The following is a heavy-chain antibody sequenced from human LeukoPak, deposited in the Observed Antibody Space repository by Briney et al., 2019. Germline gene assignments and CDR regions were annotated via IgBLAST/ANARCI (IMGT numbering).Heavy chain of an antibody. D-gene: IGHD1-20*01. CDR1: GFTFSSNA. CDR2: ISVSSTT. CDR3: AKCNLNNCREGFDI. V-gene: IGHV3-23*01. J-gene: IGHJ3*02. Sequence: QPGESPRLSCAAAGFTFSSNALSWVRQAPGEGLDWVSSISVSSTTYYLDSVKGRFTISRDNSKNALYLQMNSLRAEDTALYYCAKCNLNNCREGFDIWGQGTMVTVSS.